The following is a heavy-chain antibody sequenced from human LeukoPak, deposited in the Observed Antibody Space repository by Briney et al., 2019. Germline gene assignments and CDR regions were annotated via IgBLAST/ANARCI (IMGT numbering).Heavy chain of an antibody. CDR1: GYSLTSYW. Sequence: GESLKISCKGSGYSLTSYWIGWVGQMPGKCLEWMSNIYPGDSETRNSPSLQGQVTILADKSISTAYLQWSSMKASATAMYYCARQASPNQYCSSTSGPYYFDYWGQGTLVTVSS. D-gene: IGHD2-2*01. CDR3: ARQASPNQYCSSTSGPYYFDY. V-gene: IGHV5-51*01. J-gene: IGHJ4*02. CDR2: IYPGDSET.